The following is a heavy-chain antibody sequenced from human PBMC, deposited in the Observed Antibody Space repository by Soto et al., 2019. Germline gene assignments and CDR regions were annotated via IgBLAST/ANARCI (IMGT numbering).Heavy chain of an antibody. CDR1: GDTFTSYG. CDR3: ARDMGGSVPVLYYYGMDV. V-gene: IGHV1-18*01. CDR2: ISAYNGNT. Sequence: ASVKVSCKASGDTFTSYGISWVRQAPGQGLEWMGWISAYNGNTNYAQKLQGRVTMTTDTSTSTAYMELRSLRSDDTAVYYCARDMGGSVPVLYYYGMDVWGQGTTVTVSS. J-gene: IGHJ6*02. D-gene: IGHD3-10*01.